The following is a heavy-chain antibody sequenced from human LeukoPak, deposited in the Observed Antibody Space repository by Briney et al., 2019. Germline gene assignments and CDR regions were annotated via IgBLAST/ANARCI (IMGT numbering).Heavy chain of an antibody. D-gene: IGHD6-13*01. CDR2: IYYSGST. V-gene: IGHV4-31*03. CDR3: ARAKSRGKYSSSWYFGANWFDP. Sequence: SETLSLTCTVSGGSISSGGYYWSWIRQHPGKGLEWIGYIYYSGSTYYNPSLKSRVTISVDTSKNQFSLKLSSVTAADTAVYYCARAKSRGKYSSSWYFGANWFDPWGQGTLVTVSS. CDR1: GGSISSGGYY. J-gene: IGHJ5*02.